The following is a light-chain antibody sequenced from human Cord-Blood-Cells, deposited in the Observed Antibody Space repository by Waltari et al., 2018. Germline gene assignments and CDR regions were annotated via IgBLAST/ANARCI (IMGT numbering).Light chain of an antibody. CDR3: SSYAGSNNLV. CDR1: SSDVGGSNY. Sequence: QSALTQPPSASGSPGQSVTISCTGTSSDVGGSNYVTWYQQHPGKAPNLMSYEVSKRPSGVPDRFSGSKSGNTASLTVSGLQAEDEADYYCSSYAGSNNLVFGGGTKLTVL. V-gene: IGLV2-8*01. J-gene: IGLJ3*02. CDR2: EVS.